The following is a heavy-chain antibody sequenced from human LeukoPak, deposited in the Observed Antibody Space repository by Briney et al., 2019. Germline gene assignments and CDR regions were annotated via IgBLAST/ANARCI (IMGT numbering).Heavy chain of an antibody. V-gene: IGHV3-30-3*01. D-gene: IGHD6-19*01. Sequence: GGSLRLSCAASGFTFSSYAMHWVRQAPGKGPEWVAVISYDGSNKYYADSVKGRFTISRDNSKNTLYLQMNSLRAEDTAAYYCARDLSIAVAGTSGGNYFDYWGQGTLVTVSS. J-gene: IGHJ4*02. CDR3: ARDLSIAVAGTSGGNYFDY. CDR1: GFTFSSYA. CDR2: ISYDGSNK.